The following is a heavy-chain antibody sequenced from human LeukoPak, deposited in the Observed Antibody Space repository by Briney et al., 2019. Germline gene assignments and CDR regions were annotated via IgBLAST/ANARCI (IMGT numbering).Heavy chain of an antibody. CDR1: GGSISSYY. D-gene: IGHD3-22*01. Sequence: SETLSLTCTVSGGSISSYYWSWIRQPPGKGLEWIGYIYYSGSTNYNPSLKSRVTISVDTSKNQFSLKLSSVTAAGTAVYYCARGGRYDSSGYYYEGYFDYWGQGTLVTVSS. CDR3: ARGGRYDSSGYYYEGYFDY. V-gene: IGHV4-59*01. CDR2: IYYSGST. J-gene: IGHJ4*02.